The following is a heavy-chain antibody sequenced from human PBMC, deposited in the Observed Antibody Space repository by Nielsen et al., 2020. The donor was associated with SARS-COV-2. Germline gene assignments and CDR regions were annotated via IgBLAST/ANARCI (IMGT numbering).Heavy chain of an antibody. CDR1: GGSISSGSYY. Sequence: SETLSLTCTVSGGSISSGSYYWSWIRQPAGKGLEWIGRIYTSGSTNYNPSLKSRVTISVDTSKNQFSLKLSSVTAADTAVYYCARGRGSQDYWGQGTLVTVSS. D-gene: IGHD1-26*01. CDR2: IYTSGST. CDR3: ARGRGSQDY. J-gene: IGHJ4*02. V-gene: IGHV4-61*02.